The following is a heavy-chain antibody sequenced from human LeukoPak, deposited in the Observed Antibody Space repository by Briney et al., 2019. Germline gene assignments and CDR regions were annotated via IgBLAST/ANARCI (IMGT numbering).Heavy chain of an antibody. V-gene: IGHV4-31*03. J-gene: IGHJ5*02. D-gene: IGHD1-7*01. CDR2: IYYSGST. CDR3: ARGPPLELAWFDP. CDR1: GGSISSGGYY. Sequence: PSETLSLTCTVSGGSISSGGYYWGWIRQHPGKGLEWIGYIYYSGSTYYNPSLKSRVTISVDTSKNQFSLKLSSVTAADTAVYYCARGPPLELAWFDPWGQGTLVTVSS.